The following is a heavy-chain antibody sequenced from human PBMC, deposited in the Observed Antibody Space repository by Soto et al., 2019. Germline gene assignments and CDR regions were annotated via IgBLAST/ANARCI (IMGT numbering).Heavy chain of an antibody. CDR2: IYHTQSP. Sequence: SETLSLTCAVSGGSISSGGYSWSWIRQPQGKGLEWIGHIYHTQSPHSNPTLKSRVTISVDRSKNQFSLRLSSVTASNTALYYCAMTSTSATLFDNWGQESLVTVSS. V-gene: IGHV4-30-2*01. J-gene: IGHJ4*02. D-gene: IGHD1-1*01. CDR3: AMTSTSATLFDN. CDR1: GGSISSGGYS.